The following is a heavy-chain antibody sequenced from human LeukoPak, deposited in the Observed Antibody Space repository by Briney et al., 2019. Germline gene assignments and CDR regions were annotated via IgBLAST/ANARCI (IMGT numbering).Heavy chain of an antibody. CDR1: GGSISSYY. V-gene: IGHV4-59*01. D-gene: IGHD6-19*01. J-gene: IGHJ4*02. CDR2: IYYSGIT. Sequence: SETLSLTCSVSGGSISSYYWNWIRQPPGKGLEWIGYIYYSGITKYNPSLKSRVTMSIDTSKNQFSLNLSSVTAADTAVYYCARVFTSGWSYDYWGREILVTVSS. CDR3: ARVFTSGWSYDY.